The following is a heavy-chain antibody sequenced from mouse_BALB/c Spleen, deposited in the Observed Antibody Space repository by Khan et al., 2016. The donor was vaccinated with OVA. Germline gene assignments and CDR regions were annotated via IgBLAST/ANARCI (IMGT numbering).Heavy chain of an antibody. CDR2: ISSGGDYT. Sequence: EVQLVESGGDLVKPGGSLKLSCTASGFTFRSYSMSWVSQTPDKRLEWVGSISSGGDYTNYPDSVKGRFTISRDTATNTLYLQMSDLKSEDTAMYSCADYLTEAFAYWGQGTLVTVSA. V-gene: IGHV5-6*01. CDR3: ADYLTEAFAY. CDR1: GFTFRSYS. J-gene: IGHJ3*01. D-gene: IGHD2-13*01.